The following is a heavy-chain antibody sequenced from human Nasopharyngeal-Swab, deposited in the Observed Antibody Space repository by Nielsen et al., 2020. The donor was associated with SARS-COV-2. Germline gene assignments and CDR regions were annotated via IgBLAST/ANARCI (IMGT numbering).Heavy chain of an antibody. CDR1: GGSVSSGSYY. CDR3: AREQSTAAGSDWFDP. Sequence: SETLSLTCTVSGGSVSSGSYYWSWIRQPPGKGLEWIGYIYYSGSTYYNPSLKSRVTISVDTSKNQFSLKLSSVTAADTAVYYCAREQSTAAGSDWFDPWGQGTLVTVSS. V-gene: IGHV4-31*03. CDR2: IYYSGST. D-gene: IGHD6-13*01. J-gene: IGHJ5*02.